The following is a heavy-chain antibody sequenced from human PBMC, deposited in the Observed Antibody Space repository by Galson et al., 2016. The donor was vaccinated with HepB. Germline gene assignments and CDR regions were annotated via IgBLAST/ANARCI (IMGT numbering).Heavy chain of an antibody. CDR2: IYWNDSK. D-gene: IGHD1-1*01. J-gene: IGHJ5*02. Sequence: PALVKPTQTLTLTCTFSGFSLSTSGVGVGWIRQPPGKALEWLAAIYWNDSKRYSPSLKSRLTITKDTSKNQVVLTLTNMDPVDTATYYCAYIPEINLWSYIRRGNWFDPWGQGTLVIVSS. V-gene: IGHV2-5*01. CDR1: GFSLSTSGVG. CDR3: AYIPEINLWSYIRRGNWFDP.